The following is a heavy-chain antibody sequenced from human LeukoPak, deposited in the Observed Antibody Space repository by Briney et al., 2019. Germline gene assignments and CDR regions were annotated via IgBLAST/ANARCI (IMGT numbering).Heavy chain of an antibody. CDR2: ISYDGSNK. J-gene: IGHJ4*02. CDR3: AKDPYDYVWGSYPDY. D-gene: IGHD3-16*02. CDR1: GFTFSSYG. Sequence: PGRSLRLSCAASGFTFSSYGMHWVRQAPGKGLEWVAVISYDGSNKYYADSVKGRFTISRDNSKNTLYLQMNSLRAEDTAVYYCAKDPYDYVWGSYPDYWGQGTLVTVSS. V-gene: IGHV3-30*18.